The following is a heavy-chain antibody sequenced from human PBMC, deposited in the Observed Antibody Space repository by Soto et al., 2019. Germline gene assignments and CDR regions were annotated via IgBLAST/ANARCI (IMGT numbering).Heavy chain of an antibody. CDR1: GFTFSSYA. Sequence: QSGGSLRLSCAASGFTFSSYAMHWVRQAPGKGLEWVAVISYDGSNKYYADSVKGRFTISRDNSKNTLYLQMNSLRAEDTAVYYCARDPTAAFSVGGAFDIWGQGTMVTVSS. D-gene: IGHD4-17*01. J-gene: IGHJ3*02. CDR3: ARDPTAAFSVGGAFDI. CDR2: ISYDGSNK. V-gene: IGHV3-30-3*01.